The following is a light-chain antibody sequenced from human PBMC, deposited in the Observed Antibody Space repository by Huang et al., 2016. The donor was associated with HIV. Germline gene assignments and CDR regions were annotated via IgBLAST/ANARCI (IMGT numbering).Light chain of an antibody. J-gene: IGKJ1*01. CDR2: KGS. CDR1: PSLVHIDEDTY. V-gene: IGKV2-30*02. CDR3: MQATRLPQT. Sequence: DVVMTQYPLSMPVTLGQPASISCRSSPSLVHIDEDTYLSWFHQRPGQSPGRLIYKGSNLDSGVPDRFRGSGSGTNFTLKISRVEAVDVGVYYCMQATRLPQTFGQGTKVEIK.